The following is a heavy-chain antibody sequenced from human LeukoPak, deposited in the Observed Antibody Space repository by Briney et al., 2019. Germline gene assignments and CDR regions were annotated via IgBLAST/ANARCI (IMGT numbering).Heavy chain of an antibody. Sequence: GGSLRLSCAVSGLTFTNYWMSWVRQAPGKGLERVANIKTDGSEKYYVDSVKGRFTISRDNAKNSLYLQMNSLRAEDTAVYYCARDGVTIFGVVIMFDYWGQGTLVTVSS. CDR1: GLTFTNYW. CDR3: ARDGVTIFGVVIMFDY. CDR2: IKTDGSEK. V-gene: IGHV3-7*01. J-gene: IGHJ4*02. D-gene: IGHD3-3*01.